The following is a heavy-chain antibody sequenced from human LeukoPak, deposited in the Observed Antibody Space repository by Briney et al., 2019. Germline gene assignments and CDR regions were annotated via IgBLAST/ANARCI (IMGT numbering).Heavy chain of an antibody. J-gene: IGHJ6*02. CDR2: IKQDGSEK. CDR3: ASNWNYVRGYGMDV. Sequence: PGGSLRLSCAASGFTFSSYWMSWVRQTPGKGLEWVDNIKQDGSEKHYVDSVKGRFTISRDNAKNSLYLQMSSLRAEDTAVYYCASNWNYVRGYGMDVWGQGTTVTVSS. D-gene: IGHD1-7*01. V-gene: IGHV3-7*01. CDR1: GFTFSSYW.